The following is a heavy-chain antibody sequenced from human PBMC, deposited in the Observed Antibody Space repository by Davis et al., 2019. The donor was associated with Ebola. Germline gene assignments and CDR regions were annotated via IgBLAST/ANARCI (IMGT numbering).Heavy chain of an antibody. CDR1: GFTFDDYA. CDR2: INGDGDYT. Sequence: GESLKISCAASGFTFDDYAMHWVRQAPGKGLEWVSVINGDGDYTYYADSVKGRFTISRDNSKNSLYLQMSSLRTDDTALYYCAKAPAGGHRYNWFDSWGQGTLVTVSS. D-gene: IGHD4-23*01. CDR3: AKAPAGGHRYNWFDS. V-gene: IGHV3-43*02. J-gene: IGHJ5*01.